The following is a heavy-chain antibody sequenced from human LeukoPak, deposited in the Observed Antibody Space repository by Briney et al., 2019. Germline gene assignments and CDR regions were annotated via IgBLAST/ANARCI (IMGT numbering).Heavy chain of an antibody. CDR2: INYSGST. D-gene: IGHD3-10*01. J-gene: IGHJ4*02. Sequence: PSETLSLTCTVSGGSISSSNYYWSWIRQPPGKELEWIASINYSGSTYYNPSLKSRVTISVDTSKNQFSLRLSSVTAADTAVYFCARYVVYGSGKYYFDYWGQGSLVTVS. CDR3: ARYVVYGSGKYYFDY. CDR1: GGSISSSNYY. V-gene: IGHV4-39*01.